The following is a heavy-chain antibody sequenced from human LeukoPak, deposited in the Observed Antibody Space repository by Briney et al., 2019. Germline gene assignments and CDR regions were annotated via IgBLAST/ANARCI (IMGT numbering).Heavy chain of an antibody. CDR1: GGTFSSYA. V-gene: IGHV1-69*10. J-gene: IGHJ4*02. D-gene: IGHD3-10*01. CDR2: IIPILGTA. Sequence: ASVKVSCKASGGTFSSYAISWVRQPPGQGLEWMGGIIPILGTANYAQKFQGRVTITADKSTSTAYMELSSLRSEDTAVYYCASDHYYGSGSRGLEVDYWGQGTLVTVSS. CDR3: ASDHYYGSGSRGLEVDY.